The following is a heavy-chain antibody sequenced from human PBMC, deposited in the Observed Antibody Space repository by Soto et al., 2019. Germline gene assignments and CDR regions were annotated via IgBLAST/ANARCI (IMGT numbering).Heavy chain of an antibody. Sequence: SGGGLVKPGGSLRLSCAASGFTFRDNYMTWIRQAPGKGLQWISYITSSGSYRHYADSVKGRFTISRDNANNSLYLQMNNLRAEDTAVYYCAKNPNYYYYMDVWGKGTTVIVSS. CDR1: GFTFRDNY. CDR3: AKNPNYYYYMDV. CDR2: ITSSGSYR. J-gene: IGHJ6*03. V-gene: IGHV3-11*01.